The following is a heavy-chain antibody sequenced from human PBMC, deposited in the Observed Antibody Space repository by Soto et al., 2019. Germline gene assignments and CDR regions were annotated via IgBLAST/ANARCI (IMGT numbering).Heavy chain of an antibody. CDR3: ARGYLRTRFGY. CDR1: GGSFSGYY. J-gene: IGHJ4*02. V-gene: IGHV4-34*01. D-gene: IGHD3-3*01. CDR2: INHSGST. Sequence: PSETLSLTCAVYGGSFSGYYWSWIRQPPGKGLEWIGEINHSGSTNYNPSLKSRVTISVDTSKNQFSLKLSSVTAADTAVYYCARGYLRTRFGYWAQGTLVTVSS.